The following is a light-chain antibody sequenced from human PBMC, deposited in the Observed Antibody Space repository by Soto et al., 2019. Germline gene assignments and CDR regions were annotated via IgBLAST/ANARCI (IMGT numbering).Light chain of an antibody. CDR3: CSYAGSYSYV. J-gene: IGLJ1*01. CDR2: DVS. Sequence: QSALTQPRSVSGSPGQSVTISCTGTSSDVGGYIYVSWYQQHPGKAPKLMIYDVSKRPSGVPDRFSGSRSANPASLTISGLQADDEADYYCCSYAGSYSYVFGTGTKLTVL. CDR1: SSDVGGYIY. V-gene: IGLV2-11*01.